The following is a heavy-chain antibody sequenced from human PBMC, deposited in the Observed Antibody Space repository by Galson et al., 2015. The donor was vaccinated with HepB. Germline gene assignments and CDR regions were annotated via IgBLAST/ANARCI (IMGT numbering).Heavy chain of an antibody. D-gene: IGHD6-19*01. CDR1: GFTFVNYA. V-gene: IGHV3-23*01. CDR3: AKGAVAGTYVPTFFDL. J-gene: IGHJ2*01. CDR2: ISGRGGLT. Sequence: SLRLSCAASGFTFVNYAVNWVRQAPGKGLEWVASISGRGGLTYYADSVKGRVTISRDNSKNTLFLQVRRLRADDTAVYYCAKGAVAGTYVPTFFDLWGRGTLVTVSS.